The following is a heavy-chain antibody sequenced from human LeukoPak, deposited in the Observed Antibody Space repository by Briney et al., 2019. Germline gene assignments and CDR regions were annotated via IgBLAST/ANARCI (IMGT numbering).Heavy chain of an antibody. D-gene: IGHD6-6*01. J-gene: IGHJ4*02. CDR1: GFIFSNYW. Sequence: GGSLRLSCAASGFIFSNYWMSWVRQAPGKGLEWVADIKPDGSEKYYVDSLEGRFTISRDNAKNSLYLQMNSLRVEDTAVYYCARGGNSSWDYWGQGALVTVSS. CDR3: ARGGNSSWDY. CDR2: IKPDGSEK. V-gene: IGHV3-7*01.